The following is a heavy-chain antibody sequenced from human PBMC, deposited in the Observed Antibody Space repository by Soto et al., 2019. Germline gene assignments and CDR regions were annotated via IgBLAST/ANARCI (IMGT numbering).Heavy chain of an antibody. V-gene: IGHV1-69*08. Sequence: QVQLVQSGAAVRKPGSSVKVSCRASGSTFSSYTVNWVRQAPGQGLEWIGRIIPILGTTDYARRFKGRVTITADRSAKTADMELTSLTSEDTAVYYCARRRYCGADCYSKFYYGMDVWGQGTTVTVSS. CDR2: IIPILGTT. J-gene: IGHJ6*02. D-gene: IGHD2-21*02. CDR3: ARRRYCGADCYSKFYYGMDV. CDR1: GSTFSSYT.